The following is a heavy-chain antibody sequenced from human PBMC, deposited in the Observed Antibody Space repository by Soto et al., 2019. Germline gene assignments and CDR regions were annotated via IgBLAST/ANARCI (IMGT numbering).Heavy chain of an antibody. D-gene: IGHD2-2*01. CDR2: ISAYNGNT. CDR1: GYTFTSYA. V-gene: IGHV1-18*01. Sequence: ASVKVSCKASGYTFTSYAMHWVRQAPGQRLEWMGWISAYNGNTNYAQKLQGRVTMTTDTYTSTADMELRSLRSDETAVFYWAREGPPANTRNHPPYYSSHYMDVWGKGTTVTVSS. CDR3: AREGPPANTRNHPPYYSSHYMDV. J-gene: IGHJ6*03.